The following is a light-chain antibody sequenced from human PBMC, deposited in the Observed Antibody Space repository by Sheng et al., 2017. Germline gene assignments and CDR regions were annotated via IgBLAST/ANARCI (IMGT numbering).Light chain of an antibody. J-gene: IGKJ2*01. Sequence: DIQMTQSPSSLSASVGDRVTIACRASQSVKVYINWYQQKPGKAPTLLISAASTLQSGVPSRFGGAGSETDFTLTINNVKPEDFAVYYCQQSLTTPYTFGQGTRLDVK. CDR1: QSVKVY. V-gene: IGKV1-39*01. CDR3: QQSLTTPYT. CDR2: AAS.